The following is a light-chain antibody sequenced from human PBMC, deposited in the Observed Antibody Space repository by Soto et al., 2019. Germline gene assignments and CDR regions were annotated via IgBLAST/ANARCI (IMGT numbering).Light chain of an antibody. CDR1: QSVSSN. J-gene: IGKJ1*01. CDR2: GAS. V-gene: IGKV3-15*01. Sequence: EIVMTQSPATLSVSPGERATLSCRASQSVSSNLAWYQQKPGQAPRLLIYGASTRATGIPARFSGSGSGTEFTLNISSLQSEDFAVYYCQQCGSSPSFGQGTKVELK. CDR3: QQCGSSPS.